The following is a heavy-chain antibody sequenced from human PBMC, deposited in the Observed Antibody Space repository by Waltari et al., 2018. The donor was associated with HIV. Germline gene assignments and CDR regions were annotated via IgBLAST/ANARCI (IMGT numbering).Heavy chain of an antibody. Sequence: EVQLLESGGGLVQPGGSLRLSCVASGFTFSSYAVSWARKAPGKGLEWVLGFSGTGGSTYYADSVKGRFTISRDNSKSTLYLQMNSLRAEDTAVYYCAKVSRGFGVVSYYYYNMDVWGQGTTVTVSS. CDR3: AKVSRGFGVVSYYYYNMDV. D-gene: IGHD3-3*01. J-gene: IGHJ6*02. V-gene: IGHV3-23*01. CDR1: GFTFSSYA. CDR2: FSGTGGST.